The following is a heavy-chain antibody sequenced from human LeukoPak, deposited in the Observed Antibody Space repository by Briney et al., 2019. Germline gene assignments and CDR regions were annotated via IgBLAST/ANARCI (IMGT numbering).Heavy chain of an antibody. J-gene: IGHJ6*03. CDR2: ISAYNGNR. CDR1: GYTFTSYG. CDR3: ARITSIWFGEAWVPNVYYYYMDV. Sequence: GASVKVSCKASGYTFTSYGISWVRQAPGQGLEWMGWISAYNGNRNYAQKLQGRVTMTTATSTSTAYMELRSLRSDDTAVYYCARITSIWFGEAWVPNVYYYYMDVWGKGTTVTISS. D-gene: IGHD3-10*01. V-gene: IGHV1-18*01.